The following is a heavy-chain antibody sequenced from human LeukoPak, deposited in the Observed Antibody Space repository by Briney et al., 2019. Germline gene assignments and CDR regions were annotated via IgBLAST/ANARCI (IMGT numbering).Heavy chain of an antibody. D-gene: IGHD3-9*01. CDR1: GFTFSSYA. CDR3: AKSAHYDILTPSDY. CDR2: ISGSGGST. V-gene: IGHV3-23*01. J-gene: IGHJ4*02. Sequence: GSLRLSCAASGFTFSSYAMSWARQAPGKGLEWVSAISGSGGSTYYADSVKGRFTISRDNSKNTLYLQMNSLRAEDTAVYYCAKSAHYDILTPSDYWGQGTLVTVSS.